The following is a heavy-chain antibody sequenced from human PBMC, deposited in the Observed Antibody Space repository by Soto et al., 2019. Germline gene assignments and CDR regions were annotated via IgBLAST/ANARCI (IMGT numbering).Heavy chain of an antibody. D-gene: IGHD3-22*01. V-gene: IGHV1-69*13. Sequence: GASVKVSCKASGGTFSSYAISWVRQAPGQGLEWMGGIIPIFGTANYAQKFQGRVTITADESTSTAYMELSSLRSEDTAVYYCARGLVVISVTYFDYWGQGTLVTVSS. CDR2: IIPIFGTA. CDR3: ARGLVVISVTYFDY. J-gene: IGHJ4*02. CDR1: GGTFSSYA.